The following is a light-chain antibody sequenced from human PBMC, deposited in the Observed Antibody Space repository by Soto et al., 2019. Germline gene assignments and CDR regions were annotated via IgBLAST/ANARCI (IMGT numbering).Light chain of an antibody. CDR3: CSYADNYFYV. CDR2: DVT. V-gene: IGLV2-11*01. Sequence: QSALTQPLSVSGSPGQSVTISCTGTSNDVGAYHYVSWYQHHPGKAPKLIIYDVTQRPSGIPDRFSGSKSGNTASLTISGLQADDEADYHCCSYADNYFYVFGTGTKVTVL. J-gene: IGLJ1*01. CDR1: SNDVGAYHY.